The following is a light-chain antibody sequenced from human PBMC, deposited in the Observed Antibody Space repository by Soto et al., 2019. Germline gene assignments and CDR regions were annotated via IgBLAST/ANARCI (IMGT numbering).Light chain of an antibody. V-gene: IGKV3-15*01. CDR2: GAS. Sequence: EIVMTQSPATLSVSPGERATLSCRASQSVKLNLAGSQHKPGQAPRLLLCGASTRASGVPPRLSGSGSGTDLTLPIISLQSEDCALYYCQHYTHWPPPLTFGGGPKVDI. J-gene: IGKJ4*02. CDR3: QHYTHWPPPLT. CDR1: QSVKLN.